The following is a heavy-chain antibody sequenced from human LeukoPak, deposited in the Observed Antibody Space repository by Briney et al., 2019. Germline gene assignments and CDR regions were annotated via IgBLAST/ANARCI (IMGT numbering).Heavy chain of an antibody. CDR1: GFTFSSYA. D-gene: IGHD1-26*01. J-gene: IGHJ4*02. V-gene: IGHV3-23*01. CDR3: AKSGGAGRGLDY. Sequence: GGSLRLSCSASGFTFSSYAMSWVRQAPGKGLGWVSAIGGSGNTYYADSVKGRFTTSRDNSKNTLFLQMNSLRAEDTAVYYCAKSGGAGRGLDYWGQGTLVTVSS. CDR2: IGGSGNT.